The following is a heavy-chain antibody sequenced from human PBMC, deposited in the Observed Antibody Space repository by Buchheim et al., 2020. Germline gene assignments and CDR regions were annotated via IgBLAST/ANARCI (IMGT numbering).Heavy chain of an antibody. J-gene: IGHJ4*02. CDR1: GGSISSGGYY. CDR2: IYYSGST. D-gene: IGHD3-22*01. CDR3: ARMNETYYYDSSGYYFFDY. Sequence: QVQLQESGPGLVKPSQTLPLTCTVSGGSISSGGYYWSWIRQHPGKGLEWIGYIYYSGSTYYNPSLKSRVTISVDTSKHQFSLKLSSVTAADTAVYYCARMNETYYYDSSGYYFFDYWGQGTL. V-gene: IGHV4-31*03.